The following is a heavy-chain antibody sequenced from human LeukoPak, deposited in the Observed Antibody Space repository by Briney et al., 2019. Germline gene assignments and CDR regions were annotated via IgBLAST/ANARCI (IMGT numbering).Heavy chain of an antibody. CDR3: ARGYGSGSSPFDY. Sequence: SETLSLTCTVSGGSVSSGSYYWSWIRQPPGKGLEWIGYIYYSGSTNYNPSLKSRVTISVDTSKNQFSLKLSSVTAADTAVYYCARGYGSGSSPFDYWGQGTLVTVSS. V-gene: IGHV4-61*01. J-gene: IGHJ4*02. CDR1: GGSVSSGSYY. CDR2: IYYSGST. D-gene: IGHD3-10*01.